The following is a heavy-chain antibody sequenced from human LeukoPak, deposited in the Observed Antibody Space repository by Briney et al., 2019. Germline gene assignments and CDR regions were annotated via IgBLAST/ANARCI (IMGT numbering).Heavy chain of an antibody. V-gene: IGHV3-30*02. CDR3: AKDPCSGGSCYSYYYYYYMYV. J-gene: IGHJ6*03. CDR2: IWYDGSTK. Sequence: GGSLRLSCAASGFTLTSYGMHWVRQAPGKGLEWMAFIWYDGSTKYYADYVKGRFTISRDNSKHTLYLEMNSLRADDTAIYYCAKDPCSGGSCYSYYYYYYMYVWGKGTTVTVPS. D-gene: IGHD2-15*01. CDR1: GFTLTSYG.